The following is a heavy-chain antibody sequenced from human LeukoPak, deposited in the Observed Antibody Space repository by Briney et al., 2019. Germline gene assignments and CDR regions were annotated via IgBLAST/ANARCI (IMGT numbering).Heavy chain of an antibody. Sequence: GGSLRLSCAASGFTFTDHPMNWVRQAPGKGLEWISYIGGDGIAFYADSVKGRFTASKDDARKSMYLQMNSLRVEDTAVYYCAKDRANWAIDDWGQGTQVTVSS. CDR2: IGGDGIA. CDR1: GFTFTDHP. J-gene: IGHJ4*02. CDR3: AKDRANWAIDD. D-gene: IGHD3-16*01. V-gene: IGHV3-69-1*01.